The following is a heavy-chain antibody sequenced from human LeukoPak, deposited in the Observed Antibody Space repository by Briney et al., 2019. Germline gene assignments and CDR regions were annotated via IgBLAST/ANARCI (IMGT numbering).Heavy chain of an antibody. CDR1: GYTFTGYY. Sequence: ASVKVSCKASGYTFTGYYMHWVRQAPGQGLEWMGRINPNSGGTNYAQKFQGRVTMTRDTSISTAYMELSRLRSDDMAVYYCAALPLGDCSSTSCYIFDYWGQGTLVTVSS. CDR3: AALPLGDCSSTSCYIFDY. D-gene: IGHD2-2*02. CDR2: INPNSGGT. J-gene: IGHJ4*02. V-gene: IGHV1-2*06.